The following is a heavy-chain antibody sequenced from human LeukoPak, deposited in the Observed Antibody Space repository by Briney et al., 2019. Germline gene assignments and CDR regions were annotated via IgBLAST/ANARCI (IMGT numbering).Heavy chain of an antibody. Sequence: GASVKVSCKASGYTFTSYGISWVRQAPGQGLEWMGIINPSGGSTSYAQKFQGRVTMTRDTSTSTVYMELSSLRSEDTAVYYCASSWKVDTAPLEWGQGTLVTVSS. CDR1: GYTFTSYG. CDR3: ASSWKVDTAPLE. V-gene: IGHV1-46*01. D-gene: IGHD5-18*01. CDR2: INPSGGST. J-gene: IGHJ4*02.